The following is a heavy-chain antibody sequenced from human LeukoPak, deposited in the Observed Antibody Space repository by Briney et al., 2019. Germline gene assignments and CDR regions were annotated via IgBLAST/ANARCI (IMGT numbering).Heavy chain of an antibody. J-gene: IGHJ4*02. V-gene: IGHV3-66*04. D-gene: IGHD3-22*01. CDR2: IYSGGNT. CDR1: GFTVSSNY. CDR3: ARPRVDSSGWDY. Sequence: GGSLRLSCAASGFTVSSNYMSWVRQAPGKGLEWVSVIYSGGNTYYADSVKGRFTISRDNSKNTLYLQMISLRAEDTAVYYCARPRVDSSGWDYWGQGTLVTVSS.